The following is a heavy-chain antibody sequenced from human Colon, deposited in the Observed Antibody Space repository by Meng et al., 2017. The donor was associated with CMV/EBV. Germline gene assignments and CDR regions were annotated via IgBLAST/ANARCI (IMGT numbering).Heavy chain of an antibody. CDR2: ISPYNGDT. CDR3: ARELARGGY. V-gene: IGHV1-18*01. CDR1: GYTFTNFG. J-gene: IGHJ4*02. Sequence: QVQVVEAGAEVKQPGASVKGSCKTSGYTFTNFGISWVRQAPGQGLEWMAYISPYNGDTNYAQRFQGRVALTTDTSTSTVYMELGSLTSDDTAMYYCARELARGGYWGQGTLVTVSS.